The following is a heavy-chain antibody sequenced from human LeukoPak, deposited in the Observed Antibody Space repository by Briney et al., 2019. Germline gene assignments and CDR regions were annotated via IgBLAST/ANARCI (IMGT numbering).Heavy chain of an antibody. D-gene: IGHD1-26*01. Sequence: SVKVSCKASGGTFSSYTTSWVRQAPGQGLEWMGRIIPILGIANYAQKFQGRVTITADKSTSTAYMELSSLRSEDTAVYYCARDRPPRRSGSHYDYWGQGTLVTVSS. CDR2: IIPILGIA. V-gene: IGHV1-69*04. CDR1: GGTFSSYT. CDR3: ARDRPPRRSGSHYDY. J-gene: IGHJ4*02.